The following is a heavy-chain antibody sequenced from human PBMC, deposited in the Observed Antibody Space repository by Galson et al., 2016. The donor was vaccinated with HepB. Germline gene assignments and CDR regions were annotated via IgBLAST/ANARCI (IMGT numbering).Heavy chain of an antibody. D-gene: IGHD5-18*01. J-gene: IGHJ4*02. V-gene: IGHV3-7*01. CDR3: ARDPYVDTAMVTEGGGDYFDY. CDR1: GFTFSSYW. CDR2: IKQDGSEK. Sequence: SLRLSCAAPGFTFSSYWMSWVRQAPGKGLEWVANIKQDGSEKYYVDSVKGRFTISRDNAKNSLYPQMNSLRAEDTAVYYCARDPYVDTAMVTEGGGDYFDYWGQGTLVTVSS.